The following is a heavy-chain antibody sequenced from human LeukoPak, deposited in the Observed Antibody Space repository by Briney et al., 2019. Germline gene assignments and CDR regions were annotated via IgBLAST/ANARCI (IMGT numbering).Heavy chain of an antibody. CDR1: GFTFSSYW. V-gene: IGHV3-7*03. Sequence: GGSLRLSCAASGFTFSSYWMSWVRQAPGKGLEWVADIKEDGSEKYYVDSVKGRFTISRDNAKNSLYLQMNSLRAEDTALYYCAAHCSGGSCYFGSAFDIWGQGTMVTVSS. CDR3: AAHCSGGSCYFGSAFDI. CDR2: IKEDGSEK. J-gene: IGHJ3*02. D-gene: IGHD2-15*01.